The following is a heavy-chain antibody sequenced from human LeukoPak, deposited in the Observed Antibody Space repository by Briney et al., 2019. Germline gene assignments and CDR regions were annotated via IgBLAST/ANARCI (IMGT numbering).Heavy chain of an antibody. D-gene: IGHD1-26*01. J-gene: IGHJ4*02. CDR1: GGSISSYY. CDR3: ARHGRWDSGTYSFDY. CDR2: IYYSGST. Sequence: KASETLSLTCTVSGGSISSYYWSWIRQPPGKGMESIGYIYYSGSTTYNPSLKSPVTISVDTSKNQFSLKLTAVTAADTAVYYCARHGRWDSGTYSFDYWGQGTLVTVSS. V-gene: IGHV4-59*08.